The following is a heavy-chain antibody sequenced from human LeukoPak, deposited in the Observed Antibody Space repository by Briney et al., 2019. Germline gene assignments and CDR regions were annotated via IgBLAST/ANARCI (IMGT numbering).Heavy chain of an antibody. CDR2: ISSSGSTI. D-gene: IGHD2-15*01. CDR3: VRTKTTQGPGCSGGSCYPNWFDP. CDR1: GFTFSNAW. J-gene: IGHJ5*02. Sequence: PGGSLRLSCAASGFTFSNAWMSWIRQAPGKGLEWVSYISSSGSTIYYADSVKGRFTISRDNAKNSLYLQMNSLRAEDTAVYYCVRTKTTQGPGCSGGSCYPNWFDPWGQGTLVTVSS. V-gene: IGHV3-11*01.